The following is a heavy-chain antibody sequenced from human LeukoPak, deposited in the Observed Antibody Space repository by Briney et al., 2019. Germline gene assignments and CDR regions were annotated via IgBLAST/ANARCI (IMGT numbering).Heavy chain of an antibody. CDR2: IYYSGST. CDR1: GGSIRSYY. D-gene: IGHD5-12*01. V-gene: IGHV4-59*12. J-gene: IGHJ5*02. Sequence: PSETLSLTCTVSGGSIRSYYWSWIRQPPGKGLEWIGYIYYSGSTNYNPSLKSRVTISVDTSKNQFSLKLSSVTAADTAVYYCARGQATIDSNWFDPWGQGTLVTVSS. CDR3: ARGQATIDSNWFDP.